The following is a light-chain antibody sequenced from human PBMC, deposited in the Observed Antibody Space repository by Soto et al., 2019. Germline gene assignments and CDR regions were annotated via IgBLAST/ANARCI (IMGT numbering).Light chain of an antibody. J-gene: IGKJ5*01. Sequence: EVVMTQSPAPLSVFPGEGATLSCLASQPISDKLAWYQQKAGQAPRLLIYGASARALEIPARFSGSGSGTECTFTITSLQSEDVAVYFCQQYDQWPITSCQGTRLEIK. CDR2: GAS. CDR3: QQYDQWPIT. CDR1: QPISDK. V-gene: IGKV3-15*01.